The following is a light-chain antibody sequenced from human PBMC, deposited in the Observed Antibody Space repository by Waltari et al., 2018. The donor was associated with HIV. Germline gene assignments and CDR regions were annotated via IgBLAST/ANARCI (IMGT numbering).Light chain of an antibody. CDR1: SNDIGMFKY. CDR2: EVT. V-gene: IGLV2-8*01. J-gene: IGLJ3*02. Sequence: QSALTQPPSASGSPGQSVTISCTGTSNDIGMFKYVSWYQQRPGKAPQLILYEVTKRPSGVPDRFFGSKSGNTASLIVSGLQADDEADYVCGAYAGADTWVFGGGTKVTVL. CDR3: GAYAGADTWV.